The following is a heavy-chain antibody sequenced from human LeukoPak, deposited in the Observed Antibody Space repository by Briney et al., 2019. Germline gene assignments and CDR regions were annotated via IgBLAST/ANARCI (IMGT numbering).Heavy chain of an antibody. CDR1: GFTFSSYG. CDR2: ISSSGTYI. D-gene: IGHD2-21*01. V-gene: IGHV3-21*01. Sequence: GGSPRLSCAASGFTFSSYGMNWVRQAPGKGLEWVSSISSSGTYIYSADSVKGRFTISRDNAKNSLYLQMNSLRAEDTALYYCAREQSYSEEIVVVNPPFNYWGQGTLVTVSS. J-gene: IGHJ4*02. CDR3: AREQSYSEEIVVVNPPFNY.